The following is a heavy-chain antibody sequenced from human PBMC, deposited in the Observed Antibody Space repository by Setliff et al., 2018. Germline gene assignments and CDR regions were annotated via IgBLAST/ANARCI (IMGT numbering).Heavy chain of an antibody. CDR1: GYPFTSYY. V-gene: IGHV1-69*05. J-gene: IGHJ6*03. CDR2: TIPIFGTT. Sequence: SVKVSCKASGYPFTSYYIHWVRQAPGQGLEWMGGTIPIFGTTNYAQKFQGRVTIITDESTTTAYMELSSLRSDDTAVYYCAREGVDSRSSTDYRYYMDVWGKGTTVTVSS. D-gene: IGHD3-22*01. CDR3: AREGVDSRSSTDYRYYMDV.